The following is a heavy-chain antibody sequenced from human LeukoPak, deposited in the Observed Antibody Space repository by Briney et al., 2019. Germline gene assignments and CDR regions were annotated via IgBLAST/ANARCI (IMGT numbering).Heavy chain of an antibody. J-gene: IGHJ4*02. CDR3: ARHRGSGWYVHY. D-gene: IGHD6-19*01. V-gene: IGHV5-10-1*01. Sequence: GESLKISCRGSGYSFTSYWISWVRQMPGKGLEWMGRIDPSDSYTNYSPSFQGHVTISADKSISTAYLQWSSLKASDTAMYYCARHRGSGWYVHYWGQGTLVTVSS. CDR1: GYSFTSYW. CDR2: IDPSDSYT.